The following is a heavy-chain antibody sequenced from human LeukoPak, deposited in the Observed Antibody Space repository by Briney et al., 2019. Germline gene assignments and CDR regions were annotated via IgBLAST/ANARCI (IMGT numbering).Heavy chain of an antibody. V-gene: IGHV3-74*01. CDR1: RFTFSTYS. D-gene: IGHD3-10*01. J-gene: IGHJ4*02. CDR3: VREIKIMGFRAFDY. CDR2: INDGGTYT. Sequence: PGGSLRLSCAASRFTFSTYSMNWVRQAPGTGLMWVSRINDGGTYTAYTDSVKGRFAVSRDNAENTLYLQMDSLTVEDTGLYYCVREIKIMGFRAFDYWGQGTPVTVSS.